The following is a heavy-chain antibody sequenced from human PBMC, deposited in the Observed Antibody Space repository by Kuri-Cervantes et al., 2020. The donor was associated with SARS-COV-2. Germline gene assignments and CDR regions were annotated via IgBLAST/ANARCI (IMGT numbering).Heavy chain of an antibody. CDR1: GFTFSSYA. CDR3: ATSQEKVVITLGDV. V-gene: IGHV3-64*01. J-gene: IGHJ6*02. D-gene: IGHD3-22*01. CDR2: ISSNGGST. Sequence: GGSLRLSCAASGFTFSSYAMHWVRQAPGKGLEYVSAISSNGGSTYYANSVKGRFTISRDNSKNTLYLQMGSLRAEDTAVYYCATSQEKVVITLGDVWGQGTTVTVSS.